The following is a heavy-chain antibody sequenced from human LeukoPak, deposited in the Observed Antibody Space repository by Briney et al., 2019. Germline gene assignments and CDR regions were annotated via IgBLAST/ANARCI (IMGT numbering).Heavy chain of an antibody. CDR3: AKDRSTVAAAGIGYFDY. Sequence: GGSLRLSCAAPGFTFSTYGMHWVRQAPGKGLEWVAVISYDGSDKNYADSVKGRFTISRDNSKNTLYLEMNSLRAEDTAVYYCAKDRSTVAAAGIGYFDYWGQGTLVTVSS. D-gene: IGHD6-13*01. CDR1: GFTFSTYG. CDR2: ISYDGSDK. J-gene: IGHJ4*02. V-gene: IGHV3-30*18.